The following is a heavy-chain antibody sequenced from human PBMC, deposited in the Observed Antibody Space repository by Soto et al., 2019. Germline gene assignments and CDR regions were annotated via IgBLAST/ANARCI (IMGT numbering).Heavy chain of an antibody. CDR2: IYYSGST. V-gene: IGHV4-30-4*01. Sequence: SETLSLTCTVSGGSIGSDDYYWSWIRQPPGKGLEWIGYIYYSGSTYYNPSLKSRTTMSVDTSKNQFSLNLRSVTAADTAVYFCARAQAARRGYGFDPWGQGSLVTVS. CDR3: ARAQAARRGYGFDP. CDR1: GGSIGSDDYY. D-gene: IGHD6-6*01. J-gene: IGHJ5*02.